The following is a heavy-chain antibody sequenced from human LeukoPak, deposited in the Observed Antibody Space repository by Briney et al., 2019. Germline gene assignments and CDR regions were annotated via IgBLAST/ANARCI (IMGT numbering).Heavy chain of an antibody. CDR3: ARVAVYDSSGYYDY. D-gene: IGHD3-22*01. CDR2: INPNSGGT. CDR1: GYTFTGYY. V-gene: IGHV1-2*02. Sequence: ASVKVSCKASGYTFTGYYMHWVRQAPGRGLEWMGWINPNSGGTNYAQKFQGRVTMTRDTSISTAYMELSRLRSDDTAVYYCARVAVYDSSGYYDYWGQGTLVTVSS. J-gene: IGHJ4*02.